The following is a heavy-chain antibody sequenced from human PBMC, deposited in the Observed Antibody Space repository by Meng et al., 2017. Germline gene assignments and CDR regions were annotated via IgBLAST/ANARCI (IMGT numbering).Heavy chain of an antibody. J-gene: IGHJ4*02. CDR3: ASELNTYGSGSYAY. Sequence: QVQLVQSGGGVKKPGASVKVSCKASGYTFTGYYMHWVRQAPGQGLEWMGRINPNSGGTNYAQKFQGRVTMTRDTSISTAYMELSRLRSDDTAVYYCASELNTYGSGSYAYWGQGTLVTVSS. CDR1: GYTFTGYY. V-gene: IGHV1-2*06. D-gene: IGHD3-10*01. CDR2: INPNSGGT.